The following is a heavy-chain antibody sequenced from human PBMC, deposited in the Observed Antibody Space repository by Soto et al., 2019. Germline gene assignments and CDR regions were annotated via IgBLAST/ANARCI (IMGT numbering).Heavy chain of an antibody. Sequence: EVQLVDSGGGLVKPGGSLRLSCAASGFSVPNAWMNWVRQAPGKGLEGVGRVYTSAEGGATNYAAPVKGRFTISRDDSKNTVYLQMNSLMTEDTAVYYCTTGSVEGFWGQGTTVTVSS. J-gene: IGHJ6*02. D-gene: IGHD2-15*01. CDR3: TTGSVEGF. CDR1: GFSVPNAW. CDR2: VYTSAEGGAT. V-gene: IGHV3-15*07.